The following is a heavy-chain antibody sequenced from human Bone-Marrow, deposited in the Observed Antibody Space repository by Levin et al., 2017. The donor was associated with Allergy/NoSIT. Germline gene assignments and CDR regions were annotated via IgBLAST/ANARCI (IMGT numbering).Heavy chain of an antibody. V-gene: IGHV4-59*01. CDR3: ARSIGAAAAGDY. D-gene: IGHD6-13*01. CDR1: GGSISTYY. J-gene: IGHJ4*02. Sequence: SETLSLTCTVSGGSISTYYWSWIRQPPGKGLEWIGYFSYSGSTNYNPSLKSRVTIVVDTSKNRFSLKLSSVTAADTAVYYCARSIGAAAAGDYWGPGTLVTVSS. CDR2: FSYSGST.